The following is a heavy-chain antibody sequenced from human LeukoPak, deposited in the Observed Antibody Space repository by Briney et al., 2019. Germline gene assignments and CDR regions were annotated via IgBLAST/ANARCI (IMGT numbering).Heavy chain of an antibody. V-gene: IGHV3-30*09. CDR1: GFTFSSYA. Sequence: GGSLRLSCAASGFTFSSYAMHWVRQAPGKGLEWVAVISYDGSNKYYADSVKGRFAISRDNSKNTLYLQMNSLRAEDTAVYYCARVGSSGWYEDYFDYWGQGTLVTVSS. CDR2: ISYDGSNK. CDR3: ARVGSSGWYEDYFDY. J-gene: IGHJ4*02. D-gene: IGHD6-19*01.